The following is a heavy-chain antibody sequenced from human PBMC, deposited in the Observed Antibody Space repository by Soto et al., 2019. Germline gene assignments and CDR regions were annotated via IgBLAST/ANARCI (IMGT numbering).Heavy chain of an antibody. D-gene: IGHD5-12*01. J-gene: IGHJ6*02. CDR1: GFTFSSYA. V-gene: IGHV3-23*05. CDR3: ARDSGMIWVSYGVDV. CDR2: IYKSGST. Sequence: GGSLTLSCAASGFTFSSYAMSWVRQAPGKGLEWVSVIYKSGSTYYPDSVKGRCTSSSDKSQNTLYLQMDSLRVEDTAVYYCARDSGMIWVSYGVDVWGQGTPVTVSS.